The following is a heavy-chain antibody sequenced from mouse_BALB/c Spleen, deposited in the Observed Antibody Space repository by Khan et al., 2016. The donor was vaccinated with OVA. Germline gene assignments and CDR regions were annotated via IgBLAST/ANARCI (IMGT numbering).Heavy chain of an antibody. D-gene: IGHD1-2*01. CDR3: ARSNYFGYIFAY. V-gene: IGHV1-77*01. CDR2: ISPGSGDT. CDR1: GYTFTDYY. J-gene: IGHJ3*01. Sequence: QVQLKQSGAELARPGASVKLSCKASGYTFTDYYINWVKQRTGQGLEWIGEISPGSGDTYYNEKFKGKATLTADKSSSTVYMQLSSLTAEASAVYFCARSNYFGYIFAYWGQGTLVTVSA.